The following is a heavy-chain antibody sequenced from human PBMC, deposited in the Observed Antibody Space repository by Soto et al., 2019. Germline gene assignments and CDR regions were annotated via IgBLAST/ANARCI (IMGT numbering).Heavy chain of an antibody. CDR2: IYYSGST. Sequence: SETLSLTCTVSGGSISSGDYYWSWIRQPPGKGLEWNGYIYYSGSTYYNPSLKSRVTISVDTSKNQFSLKLSSVTAADTAVYYCARVGFYDFWSGPAPSGGMDVWGQGTTVTVSS. CDR3: ARVGFYDFWSGPAPSGGMDV. D-gene: IGHD3-3*01. J-gene: IGHJ6*02. V-gene: IGHV4-30-4*01. CDR1: GGSISSGDYY.